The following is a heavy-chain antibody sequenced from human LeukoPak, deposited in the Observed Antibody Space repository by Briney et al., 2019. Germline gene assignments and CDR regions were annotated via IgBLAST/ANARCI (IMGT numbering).Heavy chain of an antibody. V-gene: IGHV1-24*01. CDR3: ATRYGVAAADFDY. CDR2: FDPEDGET. Sequence: ASVKVSCKVSGYTLIELSMHWVRQAPGKGLEWMGGFDPEDGETIYAQKFQGRVTMTEDTSTDTAYMELSSLRSEDTAVYYCATRYGVAAADFDYWGQGTLVTASS. D-gene: IGHD6-13*01. CDR1: GYTLIELS. J-gene: IGHJ4*02.